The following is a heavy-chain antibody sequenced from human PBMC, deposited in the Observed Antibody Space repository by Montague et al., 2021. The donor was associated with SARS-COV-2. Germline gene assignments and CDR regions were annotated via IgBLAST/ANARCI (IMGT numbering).Heavy chain of an antibody. CDR2: INHSGSA. CDR3: ARVRYYGSGTSLGMDV. J-gene: IGHJ6*02. Sequence: SETLSLTCAVYGGSFSGYYWSWIRQPPGKGLEWIGEINHSGSANYNPSPKSRVTISVDTSKNQFSLKLSSVTAADTAVYYCARVRYYGSGTSLGMDVWGQGTTVTVSS. D-gene: IGHD3-10*01. CDR1: GGSFSGYY. V-gene: IGHV4-34*01.